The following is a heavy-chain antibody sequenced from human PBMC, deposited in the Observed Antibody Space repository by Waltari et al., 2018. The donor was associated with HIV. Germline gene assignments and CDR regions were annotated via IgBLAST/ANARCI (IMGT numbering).Heavy chain of an antibody. CDR1: GFTFSSSW. Sequence: EVQLVESWGGLVQPGGSLRLSCAASGFTFSSSWMHWVRQAPGKWLVEVSRINRYGSITNYADAVKGRFTNSRDNAKNTLYLQMNSLRVEDTAVYYCAPGRGWFDPWGQGTLVTVSS. D-gene: IGHD1-26*01. CDR2: INRYGSIT. J-gene: IGHJ5*02. CDR3: APGRGWFDP. V-gene: IGHV3-74*01.